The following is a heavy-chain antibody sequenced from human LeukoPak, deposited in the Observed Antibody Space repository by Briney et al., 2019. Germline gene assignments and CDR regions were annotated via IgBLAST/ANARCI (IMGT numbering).Heavy chain of an antibody. J-gene: IGHJ5*02. CDR3: ARAHVTQTIPRLSRFDP. Sequence: PGVSLRLSCAASGFTVSSNYMSWVRQAPGKGLEWVSVIYSGGSTYYADSVKGRFTISRDNSKNTLYLQMNSLRAEDTAVYYCARAHVTQTIPRLSRFDPWGQGTLVTVSS. CDR1: GFTVSSNY. V-gene: IGHV3-53*01. D-gene: IGHD4-23*01. CDR2: IYSGGST.